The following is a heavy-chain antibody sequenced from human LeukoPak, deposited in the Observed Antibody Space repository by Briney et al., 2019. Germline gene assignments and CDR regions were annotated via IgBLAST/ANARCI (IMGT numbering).Heavy chain of an antibody. J-gene: IGHJ5*02. CDR2: IVVGSGNT. Sequence: GASVKVSCKASGFTFTSSAMQWVRQARGQRLEWIGWIVVGSGNTNYAQKFQERVTITRDMSTSTAYMELSSLRSEDTAVYYCAKEGLYTSGSSDWFDPWGQGTLVTVSS. D-gene: IGHD6-19*01. CDR1: GFTFTSSA. V-gene: IGHV1-58*02. CDR3: AKEGLYTSGSSDWFDP.